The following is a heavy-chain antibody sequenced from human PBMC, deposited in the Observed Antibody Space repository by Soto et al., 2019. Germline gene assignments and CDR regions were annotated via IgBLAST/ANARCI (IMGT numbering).Heavy chain of an antibody. CDR2: INPNGGVT. CDR3: AMESGGAAATLYYYYFYKDV. J-gene: IGHJ6*03. V-gene: IGHV1-2*04. D-gene: IGHD2-15*01. CDR1: GDTFNDYY. Sequence: QVQLVQSGAEVKKPGASVTVSCRSSGDTFNDYYIHWVRQAPGQGLEWMGWINPNGGVTKYAQKCQGWVSMTRDTTIRTVYMQLRRLRSDDTAVYYCAMESGGAAATLYYYYFYKDVWGTGSTVTVSS.